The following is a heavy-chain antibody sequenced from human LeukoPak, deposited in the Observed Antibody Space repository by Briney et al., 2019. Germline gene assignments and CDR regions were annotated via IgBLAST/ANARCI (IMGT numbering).Heavy chain of an antibody. CDR2: INPSGGST. CDR3: AREARLDGSYYDY. D-gene: IGHD1-26*01. CDR1: GYTFSSYD. Sequence: ASVKVSCKASGYTFSSYDINWVRQATGQGLEWMGIINPSGGSTSYAQKFQGRVTMTRDTSTSTVYMELSSLRSEDTAVYYCAREARLDGSYYDYWGQGTLVTVSS. J-gene: IGHJ4*02. V-gene: IGHV1-46*01.